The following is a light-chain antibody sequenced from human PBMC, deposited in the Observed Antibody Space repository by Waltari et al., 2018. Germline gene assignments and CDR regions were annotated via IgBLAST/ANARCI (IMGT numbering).Light chain of an antibody. J-gene: IGKJ4*01. CDR1: QSVSSN. Sequence: EIVMPQSPGTLSVSPGARATLSCRASQSVSSNLAWYQQKPGQAPRLLIYGASTRATAIPARFSGSGSGTEFTLTISSLQSADFAVYYCQQDDNWPLTFGGGTNVEIK. CDR2: GAS. CDR3: QQDDNWPLT. V-gene: IGKV3-15*01.